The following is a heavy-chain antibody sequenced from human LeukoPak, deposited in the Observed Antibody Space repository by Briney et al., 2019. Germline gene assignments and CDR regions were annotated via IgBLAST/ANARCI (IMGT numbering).Heavy chain of an antibody. CDR3: ARSGYSNFDN. J-gene: IGHJ4*02. D-gene: IGHD3-3*01. Sequence: PSETLSLTCTVSGGSLSSGSDYWSWIRESAGRGLEWIGRIYASGSTNYNPSLKSRVTISVDTSKNQFSLKLSSVTAADTAVYYCARSGYSNFDNWGQGTLVTVSS. CDR2: IYASGST. CDR1: GGSLSSGSDY. V-gene: IGHV4-61*02.